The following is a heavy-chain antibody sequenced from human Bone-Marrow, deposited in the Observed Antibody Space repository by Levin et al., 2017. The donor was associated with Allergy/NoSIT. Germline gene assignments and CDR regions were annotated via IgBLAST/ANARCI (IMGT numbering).Heavy chain of an antibody. CDR3: ARGGLAVAGFYFYYYGLDV. CDR1: GYSFTSYY. Sequence: ASVKVSCKASGYSFTSYYFHWVRQAPGQGLEWMGIVNPSDGSTTYAQKFQGRVTMTMDTSTSTVYMELSNLRSEDTTVYYCARGGLAVAGFYFYYYGLDVWGQGTTVTVSS. CDR2: VNPSDGST. J-gene: IGHJ6*02. V-gene: IGHV1-46*01. D-gene: IGHD6-19*01.